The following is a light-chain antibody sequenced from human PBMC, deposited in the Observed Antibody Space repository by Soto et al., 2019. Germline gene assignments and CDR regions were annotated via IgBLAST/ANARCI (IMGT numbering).Light chain of an antibody. J-gene: IGKJ1*01. CDR3: QQLNSYPRT. Sequence: DIQLTQSPSFLSASVGDRVTITCRASQGISSYLAWYQQKPGKAPKLLIYAASTLQSGVPSRFSGSGSGTEFTLTISSQQPEDFATDYCQQLNSYPRTFGQGTKVEI. V-gene: IGKV1-9*01. CDR2: AAS. CDR1: QGISSY.